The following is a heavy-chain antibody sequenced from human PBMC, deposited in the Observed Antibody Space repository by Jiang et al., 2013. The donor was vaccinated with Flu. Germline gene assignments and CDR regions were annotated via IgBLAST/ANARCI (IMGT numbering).Heavy chain of an antibody. CDR3: ARRKEEYDFWSGYNTHYFDY. Sequence: GAEVKKPGESLKISCKGSGYSFTSYWIGWVRQMPGKGLEWMGIIYPGDSDTRYSPSFQGQVTISADKSISTAYLQWSSLKASDTAMYYCARRKEEYDFWSGYNTHYFDYWGQGTLVTVSS. J-gene: IGHJ4*02. D-gene: IGHD3-3*01. CDR2: IYPGDSDT. CDR1: GYSFTSYW. V-gene: IGHV5-51*01.